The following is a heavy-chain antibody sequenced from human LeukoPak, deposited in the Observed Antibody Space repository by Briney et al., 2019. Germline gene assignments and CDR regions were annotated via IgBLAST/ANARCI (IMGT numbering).Heavy chain of an antibody. Sequence: QPGGSLRLSCGASGFSFSSYAMSWFRQAPGKGLEWVSSIGAPGDDTYYADSVKGRFTISRDNSMDRLYLQMSRLRDEDTAVYYCAKDSGSYSDDYWGQGTLVTVSS. CDR3: AKDSGSYSDDY. V-gene: IGHV3-23*01. CDR1: GFSFSSYA. J-gene: IGHJ4*02. CDR2: IGAPGDDT. D-gene: IGHD1-26*01.